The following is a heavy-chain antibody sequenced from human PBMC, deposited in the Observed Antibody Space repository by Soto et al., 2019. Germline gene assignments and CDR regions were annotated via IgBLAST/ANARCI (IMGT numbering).Heavy chain of an antibody. V-gene: IGHV4-34*01. CDR3: ARMAGPLYFEP. CDR2: INHSGSS. J-gene: IGHJ2*01. Sequence: QVQLQQWGAGLLKPSETLSLTCAVHGGSFSGFYWTWIRQPPGKGLEWIGEINHSGSSNYNPPLKSRVPMSLDTARNQFSLSLNPVTAADTAVYYCARMAGPLYFEPWGRGTLVTVSS. CDR1: GGSFSGFY.